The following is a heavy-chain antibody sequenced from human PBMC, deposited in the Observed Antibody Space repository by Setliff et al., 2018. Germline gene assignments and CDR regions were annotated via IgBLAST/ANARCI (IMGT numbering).Heavy chain of an antibody. V-gene: IGHV4-59*01. CDR2: IYYSGST. CDR1: GGTLTDYF. D-gene: IGHD3-3*01. J-gene: IGHJ4*02. Sequence: PSETLSLTCTVSGGTLTDYFWSWVRQPPGKRLEWIGYIYYSGSTNYNPSLKSRVTISVDTSKNQFSLKLSSVTAADTAVYFCARGYYNFLSGYYTPYYFDYWGQGTLVTVSS. CDR3: ARGYYNFLSGYYTPYYFDY.